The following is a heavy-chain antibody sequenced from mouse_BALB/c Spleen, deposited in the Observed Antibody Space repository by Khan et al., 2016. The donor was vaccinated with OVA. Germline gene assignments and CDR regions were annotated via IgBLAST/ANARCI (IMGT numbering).Heavy chain of an antibody. V-gene: IGHV5-9-3*01. CDR2: ISSGGHYN. J-gene: IGHJ4*01. CDR1: GFTFSTYA. CDR3: TGRLVDYHAMDY. Sequence: EVELVESGGGLVKPGGSLTLSCSASGFTFSTYAMSWVRQTPEKRLEWVATISSGGHYNFYPDSVKGRFTISRDNAQNNLDLQISRLSSEDSAMYYCTGRLVDYHAMDYWGQGTSVTASS. D-gene: IGHD2-12*01.